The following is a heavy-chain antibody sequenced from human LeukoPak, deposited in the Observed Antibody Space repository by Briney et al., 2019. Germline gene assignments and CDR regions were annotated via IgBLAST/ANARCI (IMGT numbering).Heavy chain of an antibody. Sequence: SETLSLTCAVYGGSFSGYYWSWIRQPPGKGLEWIGEINHSGSTNYNPSLKSRVTISVDTSKNQFSLKLSSVTAADTAVCYCARSRASYYDFWSGYTNGGYYFDYWGQGTLVTVSS. D-gene: IGHD3-3*01. CDR2: INHSGST. J-gene: IGHJ4*02. V-gene: IGHV4-34*01. CDR1: GGSFSGYY. CDR3: ARSRASYYDFWSGYTNGGYYFDY.